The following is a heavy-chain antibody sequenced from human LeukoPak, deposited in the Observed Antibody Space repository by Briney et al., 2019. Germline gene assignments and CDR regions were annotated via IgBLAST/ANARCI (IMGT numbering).Heavy chain of an antibody. CDR3: ARDAGSGWYGDPYNWFDP. V-gene: IGHV1-2*02. CDR2: INPDSGGT. D-gene: IGHD6-19*01. Sequence: ASVKVSCKASGYTFTGYYMHWVRQAPGQGLEWMGWINPDSGGTNYVQKFQGRVTMTRDTSISTAYMELSRLRSDDTAVYYCARDAGSGWYGDPYNWFDPWGQGTLVTVSS. CDR1: GYTFTGYY. J-gene: IGHJ5*02.